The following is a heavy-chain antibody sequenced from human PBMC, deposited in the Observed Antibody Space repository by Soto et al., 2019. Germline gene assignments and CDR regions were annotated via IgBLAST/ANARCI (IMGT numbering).Heavy chain of an antibody. CDR1: GGSISSSSYY. J-gene: IGHJ4*02. D-gene: IGHD3-9*01. CDR3: ARPPHPDLTSYWMGGVSAAFDY. Sequence: SETLSLTCTVSGGSISSSSYYWGWIRQPPGKGLEWIGSISYSGSTYYNPSLKSRVTISVDTSKNQFSLKLSSVTAADTAVYYCARPPHPDLTSYWMGGVSAAFDYWGQGTLVTVSS. CDR2: ISYSGST. V-gene: IGHV4-39*01.